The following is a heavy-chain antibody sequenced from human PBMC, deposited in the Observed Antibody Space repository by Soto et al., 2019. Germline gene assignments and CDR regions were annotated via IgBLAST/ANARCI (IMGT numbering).Heavy chain of an antibody. J-gene: IGHJ4*02. D-gene: IGHD5-12*01. Sequence: SETRLTCTVSGGSISSYYWSWIRQPPGKGLEWIGYIYYSGSTNYNTSLKSRVTISVDTSKNQFSLKLSSVTAADTAVYYCARERRDGYFDQYYFDYWGQGTLVTVSS. CDR3: ARERRDGYFDQYYFDY. CDR2: IYYSGST. V-gene: IGHV4-59*01. CDR1: GGSISSYY.